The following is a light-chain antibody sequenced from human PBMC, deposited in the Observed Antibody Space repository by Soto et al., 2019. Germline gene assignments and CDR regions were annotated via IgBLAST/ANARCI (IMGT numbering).Light chain of an antibody. Sequence: QSALTQPASVSGSPGQSITISCTGTSSDVGGYNYVSWYQQHPGKAPKLMIYEVSNRPSGVSNRFSGSKSDNTASLTISGLQAEDEADYYCSSYAYTPTPHYVFGTGTKLTVL. V-gene: IGLV2-14*01. CDR3: SSYAYTPTPHYV. CDR2: EVS. J-gene: IGLJ1*01. CDR1: SSDVGGYNY.